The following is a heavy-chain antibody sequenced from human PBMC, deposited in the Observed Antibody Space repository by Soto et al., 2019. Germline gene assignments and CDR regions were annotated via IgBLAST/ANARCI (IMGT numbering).Heavy chain of an antibody. V-gene: IGHV4-34*12. CDR3: ARSPLGYDYVRQTWREVGDSFDI. J-gene: IGHJ3*02. D-gene: IGHD3-16*01. Sequence: SETLSLTCAIYGASLGGFHWTWLRQAPGKGLEWIGELIHGGSTNYNPSLKGRVSFSLDTSKNQFSLHLMSVTAADTAVYYCARSPLGYDYVRQTWREVGDSFDIWGRGTLVT. CDR2: LIHGGST. CDR1: GASLGGFH.